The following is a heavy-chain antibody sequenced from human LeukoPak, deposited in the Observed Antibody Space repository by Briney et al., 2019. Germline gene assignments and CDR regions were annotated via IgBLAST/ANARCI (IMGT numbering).Heavy chain of an antibody. CDR1: WFTVSSNY. Sequence: PGGSLRLSCAASWFTVSSNYMSWVRQAPGKELEWVSVIYSGGSTYYADSVKGRFIISRDNAKNTLYLQMNSLRAEDTAVYYCARDLSFGSGYYVRLGYWGQGTLVTVSS. CDR2: IYSGGST. D-gene: IGHD3-22*01. CDR3: ARDLSFGSGYYVRLGY. V-gene: IGHV3-53*01. J-gene: IGHJ4*02.